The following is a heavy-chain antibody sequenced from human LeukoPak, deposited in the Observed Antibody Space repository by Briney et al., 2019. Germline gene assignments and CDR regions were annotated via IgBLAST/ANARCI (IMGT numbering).Heavy chain of an antibody. CDR2: ISGSGGST. V-gene: IGHV3-23*01. CDR3: AKVLGVAAALIRFDY. D-gene: IGHD6-13*01. J-gene: IGHJ4*02. Sequence: GGSLRLSCAASGYTFDDYAMHWVRQAPGKGLEWVSAISGSGGSTYYADSVKGRFTISRDNSKNTLYLQMNSLRAEDTAVYYCAKVLGVAAALIRFDYWGQGTLVTVSS. CDR1: GYTFDDYA.